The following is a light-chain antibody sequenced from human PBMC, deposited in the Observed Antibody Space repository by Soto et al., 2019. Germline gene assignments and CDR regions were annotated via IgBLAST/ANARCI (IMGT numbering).Light chain of an antibody. CDR3: QHYVRSPIT. CDR2: GAY. CDR1: QSVNSS. V-gene: IGKV3-20*01. J-gene: IGKJ5*01. Sequence: VSQSVNSSVAWCTNRXGRAGGVIIYGAYXRANGITDRLSGSGSETDFTLTISRLETADGAVYYCQHYVRSPITFGQRTRLEIK.